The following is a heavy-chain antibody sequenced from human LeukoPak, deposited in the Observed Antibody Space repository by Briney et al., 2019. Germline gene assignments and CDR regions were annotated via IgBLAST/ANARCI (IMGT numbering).Heavy chain of an antibody. CDR1: GGSTSSSSYY. V-gene: IGHV4-39*01. J-gene: IGHJ3*01. D-gene: IGHD2-15*01. CDR3: ARLPSECSGGTCYNDAFDV. Sequence: SETLSLTCNVSGGSTSSSSYYWGWIRQPPGKGLEWIGSVYYSGSTYSNPSLKSRISISVDMSKNQFSLKLNSVTAADTAMYYCARLPSECSGGTCYNDAFDVWGQGTLVIVSS. CDR2: VYYSGST.